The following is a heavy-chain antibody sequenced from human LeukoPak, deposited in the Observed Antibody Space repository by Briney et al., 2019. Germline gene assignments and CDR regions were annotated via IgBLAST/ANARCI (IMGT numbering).Heavy chain of an antibody. V-gene: IGHV5-51*01. J-gene: IGHJ3*02. D-gene: IGHD1-26*01. CDR2: IYPGDSDT. Sequence: GESLKISCKGSGYGFTNYWIGWVRQMPGKGLEWMGIIYPGDSDTRYSPSFQGQVTISADKSISTASLQWSSLKASDTAMYYCARLYTGTYIGFDIWGQGTMVTVSS. CDR3: ARLYTGTYIGFDI. CDR1: GYGFTNYW.